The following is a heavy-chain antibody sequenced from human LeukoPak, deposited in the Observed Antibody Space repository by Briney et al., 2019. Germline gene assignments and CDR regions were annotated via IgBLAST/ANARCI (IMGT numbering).Heavy chain of an antibody. V-gene: IGHV3-7*01. CDR3: ARDDARWEVPFDY. CDR2: IKQDGSEK. J-gene: IGHJ4*02. CDR1: GFTFSSYW. D-gene: IGHD1-26*01. Sequence: PGGSLRLSCAASGFTFSSYWMSWVRQAPGKGLEWVANIKQDGSEKKYVDSVKGRFTISRDNAKNSLYLQMNSLRAEDTAVYYCARDDARWEVPFDYWGQGSLVTVSS.